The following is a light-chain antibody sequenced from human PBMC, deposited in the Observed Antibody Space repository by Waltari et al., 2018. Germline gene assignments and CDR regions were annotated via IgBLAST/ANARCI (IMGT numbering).Light chain of an antibody. CDR3: MQALQTPWT. Sequence: DIVMTQSPLSLPVTPGEPASISCRFSQNLLHSNGYNYLDWYLQKPGQSPQLLIYLGSNRASGVPDRFSGSGSGTDFTLKISRVEAEDVGVYYCMQALQTPWTFGQGTKVEIK. CDR2: LGS. J-gene: IGKJ1*01. V-gene: IGKV2-28*01. CDR1: QNLLHSNGYNY.